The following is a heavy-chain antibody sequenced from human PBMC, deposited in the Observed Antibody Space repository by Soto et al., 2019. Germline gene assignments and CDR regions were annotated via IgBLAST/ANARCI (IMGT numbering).Heavy chain of an antibody. V-gene: IGHV3-23*01. CDR1: GFSFDNCA. CDR2: IGRSAVT. Sequence: GGSLRLSCVASGFSFDNCAMSWVRQAPGKGLEWVSTIGRSAVTYYADSVKGRLTTSRDNSKDTLYLQMNSLRVEDTAVYYCAKGDHGDYVDWGQGTLVTVSS. D-gene: IGHD4-17*01. J-gene: IGHJ4*02. CDR3: AKGDHGDYVD.